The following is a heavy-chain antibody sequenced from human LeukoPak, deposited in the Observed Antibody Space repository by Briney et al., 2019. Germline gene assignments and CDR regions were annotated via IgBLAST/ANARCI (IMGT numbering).Heavy chain of an antibody. V-gene: IGHV1-69*05. CDR1: GGTFSSYA. CDR2: IIPIFGTV. Sequence: ASVKVSRKASGGTFSSYAISWVRQAPGQGLEWMGRIIPIFGTVNYAQKFQGRVTITTDESTSTAYMELSSLRSEDTAVYYCASEKKRGYSYGHDYWGQGTLVTVSS. D-gene: IGHD5-18*01. J-gene: IGHJ4*02. CDR3: ASEKKRGYSYGHDY.